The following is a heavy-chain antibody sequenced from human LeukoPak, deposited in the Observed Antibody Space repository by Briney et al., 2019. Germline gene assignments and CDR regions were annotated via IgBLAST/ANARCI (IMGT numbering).Heavy chain of an antibody. CDR1: AYTFTVYY. Sequence: GASVTVSSTASAYTFTVYYMHWVRQAPGQGLEWMGWINPNSGGTNYAQKFQGRVTMTRDTAISTAYMELSRLRSDDTAVYYCAREVGDLLGYCSSTSCENWFDRWGQGTLVTVSS. J-gene: IGHJ5*02. V-gene: IGHV1-2*02. D-gene: IGHD2-2*01. CDR2: INPNSGGT. CDR3: AREVGDLLGYCSSTSCENWFDR.